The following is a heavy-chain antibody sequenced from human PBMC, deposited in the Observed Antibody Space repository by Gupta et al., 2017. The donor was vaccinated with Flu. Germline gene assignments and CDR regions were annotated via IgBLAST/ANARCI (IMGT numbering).Heavy chain of an antibody. D-gene: IGHD2-2*01. V-gene: IGHV1-8*01. CDR2: MNPNSGNT. CDR3: ARGGYCSSTSCQPHYYYYYGMDV. Sequence: QVQLVQSGAEVKKPGASVTVSCKASGYTFTSSEINWVRQATGQGLEWMGWMNPNSGNTGYAQKFQGRVTMTRNTSISTAYMELSSLRSEDTAVYYCARGGYCSSTSCQPHYYYYYGMDVWGQGTTVTVSS. J-gene: IGHJ6*02. CDR1: GYTFTSSE.